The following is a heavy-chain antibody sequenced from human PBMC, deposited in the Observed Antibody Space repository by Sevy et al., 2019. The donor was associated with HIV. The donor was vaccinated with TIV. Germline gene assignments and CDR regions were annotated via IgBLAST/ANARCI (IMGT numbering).Heavy chain of an antibody. CDR1: LYSFSNYW. CDR2: IYPSDSDT. CDR3: VRGARGTLPAYYYYGMDV. Sequence: GESLKISCKGSLYSFSNYWIGWVRQMPGKGLEWMGIIYPSDSDTRYSPSFQGQVTISADKSINTAYLQWSSLKASDTAMYYCVRGARGTLPAYYYYGMDVWGQGTMVTVSS. V-gene: IGHV5-51*01. J-gene: IGHJ6*02. D-gene: IGHD1-1*01.